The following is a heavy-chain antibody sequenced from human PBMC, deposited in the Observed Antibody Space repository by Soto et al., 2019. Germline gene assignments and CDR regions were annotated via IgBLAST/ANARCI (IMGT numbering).Heavy chain of an antibody. J-gene: IGHJ4*02. CDR3: AGPGYSSQDY. CDR1: GFTFSSFA. V-gene: IGHV3-23*01. Sequence: GGSLRLSCAASGFTFSSFALSWVRQAPGKGLEWVSAISGSGDGTDYADSVKGRFTISRDNSKDTLYLQMNSLRAEDTAVYYCAGPGYSSQDYWGQGALVTV. D-gene: IGHD5-18*01. CDR2: ISGSGDGT.